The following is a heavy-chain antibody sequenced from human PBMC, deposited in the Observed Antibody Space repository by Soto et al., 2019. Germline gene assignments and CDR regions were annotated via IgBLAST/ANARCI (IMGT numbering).Heavy chain of an antibody. CDR3: ASMNILAGHAFDF. Sequence: SEPLSLTCTVSGGSISSGGYYWSWIRQHPGKGLEWIGYIYYSGSTYYNPSLKSRVTISVDTSKNQFSLKLSSVTTADTAVYSCASMNILAGHAFDFWGQGIMVTLS. CDR2: IYYSGST. D-gene: IGHD3-9*01. V-gene: IGHV4-31*03. J-gene: IGHJ3*01. CDR1: GGSISSGGYY.